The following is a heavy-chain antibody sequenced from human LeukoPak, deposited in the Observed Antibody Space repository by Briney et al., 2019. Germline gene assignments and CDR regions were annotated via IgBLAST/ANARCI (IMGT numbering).Heavy chain of an antibody. CDR3: ARLTMVRGALDYFDY. J-gene: IGHJ4*02. V-gene: IGHV4-59*01. Sequence: PSETLSLTCTVSGGSISSYYWSWIRQPPGKGLEWIGYIYYSGSTNYNPSLKSRVTISVDTSKNQFSLKLSSVTAADTAVYYCARLTMVRGALDYFDYWGQGTLVTVSS. CDR1: GGSISSYY. D-gene: IGHD3-10*01. CDR2: IYYSGST.